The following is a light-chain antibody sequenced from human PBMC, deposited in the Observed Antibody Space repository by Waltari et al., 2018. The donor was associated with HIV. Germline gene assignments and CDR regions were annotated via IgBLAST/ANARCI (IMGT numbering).Light chain of an antibody. V-gene: IGLV2-8*01. CDR3: SSYAGRDIRVV. J-gene: IGLJ2*01. CDR1: DSDIGSTNF. CDR2: EVN. Sequence: ALTQPSSASGSPGQSVTISCTGGDSDIGSTNFVSWYQQHPGKAPKLMLYEVNKRPSGVSHRFSGAKSGSVASLTVAGLQADDEADYYCSSYAGRDIRVVFGGGTKLTVL.